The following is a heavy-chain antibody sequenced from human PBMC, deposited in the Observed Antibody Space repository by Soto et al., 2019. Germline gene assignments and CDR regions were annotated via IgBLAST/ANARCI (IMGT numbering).Heavy chain of an antibody. D-gene: IGHD4-17*01. CDR3: VREPTVTMRGAFDI. CDR1: GFTVSSTY. V-gene: IGHV3-53*01. CDR2: LYSGGST. J-gene: IGHJ3*02. Sequence: EVQLVESGGGLIQPGGSLRLSCAASGFTVSSTYMSWVRQAPGKGLEWVSVLYSGGSTSYADSVKGGFTISRDNSSNTLYLQMKSVRAEDTAVYYCVREPTVTMRGAFDIWGQGTMVTVSS.